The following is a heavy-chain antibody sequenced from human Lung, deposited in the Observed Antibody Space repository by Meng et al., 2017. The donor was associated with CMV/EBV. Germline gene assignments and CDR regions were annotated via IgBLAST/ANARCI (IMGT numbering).Heavy chain of an antibody. CDR2: IYHSGST. V-gene: IGHV4-4*02. Sequence: QVHLQGSGPGRVKPAGTPSLTCAVSGGSISSSNWWSWVRQPPGKGLEWIGEIYHSGSTNYNPSLKSRVTISVDKSKNQFSLKLSSVTAADTAVYYCARVVTALWGYYFDYWGQGTLVTVSS. J-gene: IGHJ4*02. CDR1: GGSISSSNW. D-gene: IGHD2-21*02. CDR3: ARVVTALWGYYFDY.